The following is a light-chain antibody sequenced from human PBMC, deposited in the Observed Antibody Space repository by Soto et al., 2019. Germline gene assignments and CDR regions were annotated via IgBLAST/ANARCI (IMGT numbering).Light chain of an antibody. J-gene: IGKJ1*01. CDR2: KAS. CDR3: QHYNTYRA. CDR1: QSISSW. V-gene: IGKV1-5*03. Sequence: DIQMTQSPSTLSASVGDRVTITCRASQSISSWLAWYQQKPGKAPKLLIYKASSLERGVPSRFSGSGSGTEFTLIISMLHPDDFASYYQQHYNTYRAFGQGTKVEV.